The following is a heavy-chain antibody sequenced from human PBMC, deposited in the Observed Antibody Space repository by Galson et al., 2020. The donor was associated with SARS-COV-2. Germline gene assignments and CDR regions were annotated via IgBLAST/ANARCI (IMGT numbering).Heavy chain of an antibody. CDR3: ARDQDSSGWYP. CDR2: ISFDGNNK. Sequence: GESLKISCEDSEFTFSNYAMHWVRQAPGKGLEWVAVISFDGNNKYYADFVKGRFTISRDNFKNTLFLQMDSLRPEDTAMYYCARDQDSSGWYPWCQGTLVTVSS. CDR1: EFTFSNYA. V-gene: IGHV3-30-3*01. D-gene: IGHD6-19*01. J-gene: IGHJ5*02.